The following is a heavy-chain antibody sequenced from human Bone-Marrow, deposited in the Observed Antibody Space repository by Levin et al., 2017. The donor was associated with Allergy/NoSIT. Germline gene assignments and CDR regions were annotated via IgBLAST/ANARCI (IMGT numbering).Heavy chain of an antibody. J-gene: IGHJ5*01. CDR2: ISWNSVDI. D-gene: IGHD3-16*02. CDR3: AKDNDYIWGNYRPNWFDS. V-gene: IGHV3-9*01. Sequence: GGSLRLSCAASGFPFSSYGMHWVRQVPGKGLEWVAAISWNSVDIGYADSVKGRFTISRDSGRKSLYLQMNSLRPEDTAFYYCAKDNDYIWGNYRPNWFDSWGQGTQVNVSP. CDR1: GFPFSSYG.